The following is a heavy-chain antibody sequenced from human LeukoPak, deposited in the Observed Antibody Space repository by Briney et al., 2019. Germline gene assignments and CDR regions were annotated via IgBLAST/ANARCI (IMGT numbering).Heavy chain of an antibody. CDR3: ARAARVRGANPMRYYFDY. CDR1: GFTFSSYS. V-gene: IGHV3-48*01. CDR2: ISSISSTI. J-gene: IGHJ4*02. D-gene: IGHD3-10*01. Sequence: GGSLRLSCAAPGFTFSSYSMNWVRQAPGKGLEWVSYISSISSTIYYADSVKGRFTISRDNAKNSLYLQMNSLRAEDTAVYYCARAARVRGANPMRYYFDYWGQGTLVTVSS.